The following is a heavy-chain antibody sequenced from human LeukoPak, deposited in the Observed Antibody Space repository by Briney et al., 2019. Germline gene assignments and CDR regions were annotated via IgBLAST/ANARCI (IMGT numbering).Heavy chain of an antibody. CDR3: ARGAVSTTSYNWFDP. CDR1: GGSISTYH. V-gene: IGHV4-4*07. Sequence: SETLSLTCTVSGGSISTYHWSWVRQPAVKGLEWIGHIYTSGSTNYNPSLESRVAMSVDMSKNQFSLKLNSVTAADTAVYYCARGAVSTTSYNWFDPWGQGTLVTVSS. CDR2: IYTSGST. D-gene: IGHD2-2*01. J-gene: IGHJ5*02.